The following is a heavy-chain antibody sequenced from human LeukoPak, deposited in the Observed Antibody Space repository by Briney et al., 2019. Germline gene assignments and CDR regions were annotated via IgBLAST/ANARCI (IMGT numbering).Heavy chain of an antibody. V-gene: IGHV3-7*01. Sequence: PGGSLRLSCAASGFSFSIHWMSWVRQAPGQGLEWVANINQDGSAEYYVDSVRGRFTISRDNAKNSLFLQMNSLRAEDTAVYYCARSPGVGTVDYWGQGTVVTVSS. CDR1: GFSFSIHW. J-gene: IGHJ4*02. CDR3: ARSPGVGTVDY. CDR2: INQDGSAE. D-gene: IGHD3-3*01.